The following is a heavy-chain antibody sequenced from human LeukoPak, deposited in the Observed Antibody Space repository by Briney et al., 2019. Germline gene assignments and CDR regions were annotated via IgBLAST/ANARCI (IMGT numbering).Heavy chain of an antibody. V-gene: IGHV3-48*03. D-gene: IGHD2-15*01. CDR1: GFTFSSHE. CDR2: IISSGKTI. CDR3: ARGGYCSGGTCYSLNAFDI. Sequence: GGPLRLSCAASGFTFSSHEMNWVRQAPGKGLEWVSYIISSGKTIYYTDSVKGRFTISRDNAKNSLYLQMNSLRAEDTAVYYCARGGYCSGGTCYSLNAFDIWGQGTTVTVSS. J-gene: IGHJ3*02.